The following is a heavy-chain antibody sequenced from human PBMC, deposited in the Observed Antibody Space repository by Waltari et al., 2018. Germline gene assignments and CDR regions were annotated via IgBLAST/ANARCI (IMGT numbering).Heavy chain of an antibody. Sequence: EVQLVESGGGLVQPGGSLRLSCAASGFTVSSNYMSWVRQAPGKGLEWVSVNYSGGSTYCADSVKGRFTSSRDNSKNTLYLQMNSLRAEDTAVYYCAREHYDSSGYYFDYWGQGTLVTVSS. CDR2: NYSGGST. D-gene: IGHD3-22*01. V-gene: IGHV3-66*02. CDR1: GFTVSSNY. CDR3: AREHYDSSGYYFDY. J-gene: IGHJ4*02.